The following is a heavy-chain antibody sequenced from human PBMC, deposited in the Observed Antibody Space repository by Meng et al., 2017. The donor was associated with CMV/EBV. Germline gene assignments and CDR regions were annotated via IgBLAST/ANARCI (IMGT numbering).Heavy chain of an antibody. Sequence: ELELVECGGGLSQPGGCVGLYCAASGFTVSNNYMRWFRQAPGKGLEWVSLIYSEGTTDYADSVKGRFTISRDNSKNTLYLQMNSLRAEDTAVYYCARDGNYHGVWGQGTLVTVSS. CDR2: IYSEGTT. J-gene: IGHJ4*02. CDR1: GFTVSNNY. V-gene: IGHV3-53*01. D-gene: IGHD1-7*01. CDR3: ARDGNYHGV.